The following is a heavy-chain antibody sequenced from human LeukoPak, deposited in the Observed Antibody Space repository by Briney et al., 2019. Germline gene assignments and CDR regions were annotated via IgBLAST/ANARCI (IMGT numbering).Heavy chain of an antibody. CDR1: GFSFISQGAG. Sequence: SGPTLVIPTPAPGLTCSIYGFSFISQGAGKGLIRLPPGKAPEWFAFISSVNGRRYIPSLKTKLTVTKDTSKNQVVLTMTNMDAVDTATYYCAQSRTELLTLYYFEYWGQGTLVTVSS. V-gene: IGHV2-5*02. CDR2: ISSVNGR. CDR3: AQSRTELLTLYYFEY. J-gene: IGHJ4*02. D-gene: IGHD1-7*01.